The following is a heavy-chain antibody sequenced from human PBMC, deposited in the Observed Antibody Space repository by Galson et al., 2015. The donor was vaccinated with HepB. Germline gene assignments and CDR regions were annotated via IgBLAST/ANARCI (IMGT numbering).Heavy chain of an antibody. CDR2: ISAYNGNT. Sequence: SVKVSCKASGYTFTSYGISWVRQAPGQGLEWMGWISAYNGNTNYAQKLQGRVTMTTDTSTSTAYMELRSLRSDDTAVYHCARSGGVAGPNTPTYGMDVWGQGTTVTVSS. D-gene: IGHD6-19*01. V-gene: IGHV1-18*01. CDR1: GYTFTSYG. CDR3: ARSGGVAGPNTPTYGMDV. J-gene: IGHJ6*02.